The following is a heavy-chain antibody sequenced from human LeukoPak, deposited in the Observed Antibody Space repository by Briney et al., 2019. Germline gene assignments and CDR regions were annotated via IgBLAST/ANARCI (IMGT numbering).Heavy chain of an antibody. CDR3: TRVWFGELSDY. V-gene: IGHV3-49*03. CDR1: GFTFGDYA. D-gene: IGHD3-10*01. CDR2: IRSKAYGWTT. Sequence: GGSLRLSCTASGFTFGDYAMSWFRQAPGKGLEWVGFIRSKAYGWTTEYAASVKSRFTISRDDSKSIAYLQMNSLKTEDTAVYYCTRVWFGELSDYWGQGTLVTVSS. J-gene: IGHJ4*02.